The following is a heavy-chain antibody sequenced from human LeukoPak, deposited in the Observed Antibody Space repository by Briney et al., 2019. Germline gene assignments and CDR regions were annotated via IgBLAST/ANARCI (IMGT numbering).Heavy chain of an antibody. J-gene: IGHJ4*02. Sequence: ASVKVSCKASGYTFTSYYMHWVRQAPGQGLEWMGWISAYNGNTNYAQKLQGRVTMTTDTSTSTAYMELRSLRSDDTAVYYCARGRAFSSGWYPAYYYFDYWGQGTLVTVSS. D-gene: IGHD6-19*01. CDR2: ISAYNGNT. CDR1: GYTFTSYY. CDR3: ARGRAFSSGWYPAYYYFDY. V-gene: IGHV1-18*04.